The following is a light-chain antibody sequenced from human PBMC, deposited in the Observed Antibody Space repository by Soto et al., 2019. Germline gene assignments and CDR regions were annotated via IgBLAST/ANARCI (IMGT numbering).Light chain of an antibody. V-gene: IGLV2-18*02. J-gene: IGLJ1*01. CDR1: SSDVGSYNR. CDR2: EVS. CDR3: SSFTSSSTYV. Sequence: QSALTQPPSVSGSPGHAVAISCTGTSSDVGSYNRVAWYQQSPGTAPKLMIYEVSNQPSGVPDRFSGSKSGNTASLTISGPQAEDEADYYSSSFTSSSTYVFGTGTKLTVL.